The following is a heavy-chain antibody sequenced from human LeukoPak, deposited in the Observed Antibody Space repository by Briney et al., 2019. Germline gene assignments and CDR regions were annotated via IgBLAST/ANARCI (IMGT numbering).Heavy chain of an antibody. J-gene: IGHJ4*02. D-gene: IGHD5-12*01. CDR3: ARARRSGYDLGY. V-gene: IGHV4-38-2*01. CDR2: IYHSGST. Sequence: SETLSLTCAVSGYSISSGYYWGWIRQPPGKGLEWIGSIYHSGSTYYNPSLKSRVTISVDTSKNQFSLKLSSVTAADTAVYYCARARRSGYDLGYWGQGTLVTVSS. CDR1: GYSISSGYY.